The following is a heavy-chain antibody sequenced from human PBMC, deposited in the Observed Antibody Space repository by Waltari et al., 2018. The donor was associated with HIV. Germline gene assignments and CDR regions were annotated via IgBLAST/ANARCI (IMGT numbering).Heavy chain of an antibody. J-gene: IGHJ4*02. CDR1: GGSFSGYY. D-gene: IGHD3-3*01. V-gene: IGHV4-34*02. CDR2: INDSGST. CDR3: VRHITIFGTVISPYYFDY. Sequence: QVKLQQWGAGVLKPSETLSLSCAVYGGSFSGYYWNWIRQSPGKGLEWFGEINDSGSTNYNPSLKSRVAMSVDTSKNQFSLRLTSVTAADSAVYYWVRHITIFGTVISPYYFDYWGQGNQVSVSS.